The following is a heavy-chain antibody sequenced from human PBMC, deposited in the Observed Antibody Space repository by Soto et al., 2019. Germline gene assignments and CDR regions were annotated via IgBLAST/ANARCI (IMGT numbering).Heavy chain of an antibody. CDR2: ISSSSSYI. J-gene: IGHJ4*02. D-gene: IGHD2-15*01. CDR1: EFTFSSYS. CDR3: ARDEMVAAKGSDL. Sequence: EVQLVESGGGLVKPGGSLRLSCAASEFTFSSYSMNWVRQAPGKGLEWVSSISSSSSYIYYADSVKGRFTISRDNAKNSLYLQMNSLRAEDTAVYYCARDEMVAAKGSDLWGQGTLVTVSS. V-gene: IGHV3-21*01.